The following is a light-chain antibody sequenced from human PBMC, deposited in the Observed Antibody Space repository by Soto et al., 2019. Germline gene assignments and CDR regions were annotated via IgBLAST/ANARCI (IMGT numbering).Light chain of an antibody. CDR3: AAWDDSLNALV. Sequence: QSVLTQPPSASGTPGQRVTISCSGSSSNIGSNTVNWYQQLPGTAPKLLIYSNNQRPSGVPDRLSGSKPGTSASLAITGLQSEDEADYYCAAWDDSLNALVFGGGTKLTVL. V-gene: IGLV1-44*01. CDR1: SSNIGSNT. CDR2: SNN. J-gene: IGLJ3*02.